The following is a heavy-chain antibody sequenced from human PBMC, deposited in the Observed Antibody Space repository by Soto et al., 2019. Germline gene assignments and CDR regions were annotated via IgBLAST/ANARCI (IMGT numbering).Heavy chain of an antibody. CDR2: IYYSGST. Sequence: PSETLSLTCTVSGGSISSGDYYWSWIRQPPGKGMEWIGYIYYSGSTYYNPSLKSRVTISIDASKNQLSLKLSSVTAADTALYYCARHSPDFDWLSQFDYWGQGTLVTVSS. D-gene: IGHD3-9*01. CDR3: ARHSPDFDWLSQFDY. V-gene: IGHV4-30-4*01. CDR1: GGSISSGDYY. J-gene: IGHJ4*02.